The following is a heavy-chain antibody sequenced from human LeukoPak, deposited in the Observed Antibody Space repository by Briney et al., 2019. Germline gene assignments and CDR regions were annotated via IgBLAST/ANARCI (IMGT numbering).Heavy chain of an antibody. V-gene: IGHV3-30*04. Sequence: PGRSLRLSCAASGFTFSSYAMHWVRQAPGKGLEWVAVISYDGSNKYYADSVKGRFTISRENSKNTLYLQMNSLRAEDTAVYYCARDLLDCSGGSCYGGWFDPWGQGTLVTVSS. D-gene: IGHD2-15*01. CDR2: ISYDGSNK. CDR1: GFTFSSYA. J-gene: IGHJ5*02. CDR3: ARDLLDCSGGSCYGGWFDP.